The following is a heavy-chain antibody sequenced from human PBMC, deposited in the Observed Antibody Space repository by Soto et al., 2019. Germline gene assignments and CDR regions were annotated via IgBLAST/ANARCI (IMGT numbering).Heavy chain of an antibody. D-gene: IGHD5-18*01. Sequence: EVQLLESGGGLAQPGGSLSLSCAASGFTFSSYAMSWVRQAPRKGLAWVSAISGSGGSTYYADSVKGRFTISRDSSKNTLYLQMNSLRAEDTAVYYCAKDPNSQGYSYGTSFDYWGQGTLVTVSS. J-gene: IGHJ4*02. CDR3: AKDPNSQGYSYGTSFDY. CDR2: ISGSGGST. CDR1: GFTFSSYA. V-gene: IGHV3-23*01.